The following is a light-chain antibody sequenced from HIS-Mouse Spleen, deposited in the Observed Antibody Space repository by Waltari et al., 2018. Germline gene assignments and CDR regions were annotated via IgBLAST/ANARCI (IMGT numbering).Light chain of an antibody. CDR3: QQRSNWPPLT. J-gene: IGKJ4*01. CDR2: DAS. V-gene: IGKV3-11*01. CDR1: QSVSSY. Sequence: EIVLTQSPATLSLSPGERATLSCRASQSVSSYLAWYQQKPGQAPRLLIYDASNRATGIPARFSGSGSGTYFTLTISSLEPEDFAVYHCQQRSNWPPLTFGGGTKVEIK.